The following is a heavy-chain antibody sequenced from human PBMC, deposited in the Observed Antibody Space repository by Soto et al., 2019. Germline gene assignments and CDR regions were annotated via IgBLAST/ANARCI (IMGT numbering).Heavy chain of an antibody. CDR3: ARGDSPWGVATTLDY. CDR2: MNPNSGNT. V-gene: IGHV1-8*01. CDR1: GYTFNSNA. J-gene: IGHJ4*02. D-gene: IGHD5-12*01. Sequence: SSKDSGYTFNSNAINSLQQANGQGLEWMGWMNPNSGNTGYAQKLQGRVTMTRNTSISTAYMELSSLRSEDTAVYYCARGDSPWGVATTLDYWGQGTLVTVSS.